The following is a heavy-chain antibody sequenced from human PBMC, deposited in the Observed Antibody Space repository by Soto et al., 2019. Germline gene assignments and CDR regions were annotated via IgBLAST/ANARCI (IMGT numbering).Heavy chain of an antibody. CDR1: GGTFSSYA. V-gene: IGHV1-69*13. CDR2: IIPIFGTA. CDR3: ARSTTYYDFWSGYWQRDNYYYYGMDV. D-gene: IGHD3-3*01. J-gene: IGHJ6*02. Sequence: SVKVSCKASGGTFSSYAISWVRQAPGQGLEWMGGIIPIFGTANYAQKFQGRVTITADESTSTAYMELNSLRSEDTAVYYCARSTTYYDFWSGYWQRDNYYYYGMDVWGQGTTVTVSS.